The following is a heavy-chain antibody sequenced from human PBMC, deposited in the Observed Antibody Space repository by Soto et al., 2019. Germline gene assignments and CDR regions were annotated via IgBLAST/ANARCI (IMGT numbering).Heavy chain of an antibody. Sequence: PLQTLSLTCAISGDSVSSNSASWNCFRQSPSRGLEWLGRTYYRSKWYNDYALSVRSRITINADASKSQFSLQLNSVTADDTAVYYCAKEYSSVSRGSFDYWGQGALVTVSS. CDR2: TYYRSKWYN. CDR3: AKEYSSVSRGSFDY. J-gene: IGHJ4*02. D-gene: IGHD5-18*01. CDR1: GDSVSSNSAS. V-gene: IGHV6-1*01.